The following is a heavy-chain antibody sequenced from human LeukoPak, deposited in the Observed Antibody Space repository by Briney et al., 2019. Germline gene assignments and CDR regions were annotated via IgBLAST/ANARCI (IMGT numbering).Heavy chain of an antibody. V-gene: IGHV4-61*01. CDR2: IYYSGGT. CDR1: GGSIGSGSSY. D-gene: IGHD3-10*01. J-gene: IGHJ4*02. CDR3: ARGTGSYSSKLGY. Sequence: SETLSLTCTVSGGSIGSGSSYWSWIRQPPGKGLEWIGYIYYSGGTSYNPSLKSRVTISVDTSKNQFSLKLSSMTAADTAVYYCARGTGSYSSKLGYWGQGTLVTVSS.